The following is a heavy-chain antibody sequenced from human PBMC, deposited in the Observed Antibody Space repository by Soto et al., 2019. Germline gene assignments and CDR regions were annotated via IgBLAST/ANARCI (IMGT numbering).Heavy chain of an antibody. Sequence: KPGGSLRLSCAASGFTFSSYSMNWVRQAPGKGLEWVSSISSSSSYIYYADSVKGRFTISRDNAKNSLYLQMNSLRAEDTAVYYCAREAGKDYYDSSREYYYGMDVWGQGTTVTVSS. V-gene: IGHV3-21*01. CDR2: ISSSSSYI. CDR1: GFTFSSYS. J-gene: IGHJ6*02. D-gene: IGHD3-22*01. CDR3: AREAGKDYYDSSREYYYGMDV.